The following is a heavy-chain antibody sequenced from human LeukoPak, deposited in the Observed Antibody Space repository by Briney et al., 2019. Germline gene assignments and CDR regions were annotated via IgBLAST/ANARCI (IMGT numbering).Heavy chain of an antibody. V-gene: IGHV3-11*01. J-gene: IGHJ4*02. CDR2: ISATASNT. CDR1: XFTFXSXX. CDR3: ARGDDSSGYYYPFDY. Sequence: LXLSXAAXXFTFXSXXMSWVRXAPGKXLEXXXXISATASNTYYADSVKGRFTISRDNAKNSLYLQMNSLRAEDTAVYYCARGDDSSGYYYPFDYWGQGTLVTVSS. D-gene: IGHD3-22*01.